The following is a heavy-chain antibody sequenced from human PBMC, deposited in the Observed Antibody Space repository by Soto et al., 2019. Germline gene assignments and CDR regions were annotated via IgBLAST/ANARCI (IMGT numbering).Heavy chain of an antibody. CDR3: ARVLMVRGVITAPDY. CDR1: GFTFRSYW. Sequence: PGGSLRLSCAASGFTFRSYWMSGVRQAPGKGLEWVANIKQDGSEKYYVDSVKGRFTISRDNAKNSLYLQMNSLRAEDTAVYYCARVLMVRGVITAPDYWGQGTLVTVS. CDR2: IKQDGSEK. J-gene: IGHJ4*02. V-gene: IGHV3-7*03. D-gene: IGHD3-10*01.